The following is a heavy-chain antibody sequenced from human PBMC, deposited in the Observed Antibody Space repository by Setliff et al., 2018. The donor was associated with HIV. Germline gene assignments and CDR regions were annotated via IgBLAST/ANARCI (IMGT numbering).Heavy chain of an antibody. CDR2: ISHSGST. Sequence: KTSETLSLTCTVSGVSISNYYWSWIRQPPGKGLEWIGEISHSGSTNYNLSLKSRAAISSDTSKKQFSLKLTSVTAADTGIYYCVASSSWSCRLNYWGQGTQVTVSS. CDR3: VASSSWSCRLNY. V-gene: IGHV4-34*01. J-gene: IGHJ4*02. CDR1: GVSISNYY. D-gene: IGHD6-13*01.